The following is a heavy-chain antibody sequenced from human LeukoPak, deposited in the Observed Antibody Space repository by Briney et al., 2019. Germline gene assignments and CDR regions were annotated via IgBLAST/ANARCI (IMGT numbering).Heavy chain of an antibody. Sequence: SETLSLTCTVSGGSISSSSYYWGWIRQPPGKGLEWIGSIYYSGSTYYNPSLKSRVTILVDTSKNQLSLKLSSVTAADTAIHYCARGSGGTWKDNWFDPWGQGTLVTISS. CDR3: ARGSGGTWKDNWFDP. V-gene: IGHV4-39*07. D-gene: IGHD2-15*01. CDR1: GGSISSSSYY. J-gene: IGHJ5*02. CDR2: IYYSGST.